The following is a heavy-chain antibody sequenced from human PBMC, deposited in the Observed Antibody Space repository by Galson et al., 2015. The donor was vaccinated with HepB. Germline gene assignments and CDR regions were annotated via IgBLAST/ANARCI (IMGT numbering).Heavy chain of an antibody. CDR2: ISSSGSGI. J-gene: IGHJ4*02. CDR3: ARERSYFIDY. Sequence: LRLSCAASGFTFNTYSMNWVRQAPGKGLEWVSYISSSGSGIYYADSVKGRFTISRDNAENSLYVQMNSLRDEDTAVYYCARERSYFIDYWGRGTLVTVSS. CDR1: GFTFNTYS. D-gene: IGHD1-26*01. V-gene: IGHV3-48*02.